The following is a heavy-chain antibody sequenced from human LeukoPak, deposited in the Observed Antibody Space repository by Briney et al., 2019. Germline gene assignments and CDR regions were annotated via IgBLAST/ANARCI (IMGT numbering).Heavy chain of an antibody. V-gene: IGHV1-69*13. CDR3: ASSPPLYYYDSSGYHHFVY. J-gene: IGHJ4*02. D-gene: IGHD3-22*01. CDR1: GGTFSSYA. Sequence: SVKVSCKASGGTFSSYAISWVRQAPGQGLEWMGGIIPIFGTANYAQKFQGRVTITADESTSTAYMELSSLRSEDTAVYYCASSPPLYYYDSSGYHHFVYWGQGTPVTVSS. CDR2: IIPIFGTA.